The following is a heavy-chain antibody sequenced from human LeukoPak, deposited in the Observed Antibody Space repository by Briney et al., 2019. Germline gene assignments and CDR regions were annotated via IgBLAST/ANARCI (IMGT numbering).Heavy chain of an antibody. D-gene: IGHD3-10*01. V-gene: IGHV3-64*01. CDR3: ARVKKWFGELLYGYYYMDV. CDR1: GFTFSSYA. J-gene: IGHJ6*03. CDR2: ISSNGGST. Sequence: GGSLRLSCAASGFTFSSYAMHWVRQAPGKGLEYVSAISSNGGSTYYANSVKGRFTISRDNSKNTLYLQMGSLRAEDMAVYYCARVKKWFGELLYGYYYMDVWGKGTTVTVSS.